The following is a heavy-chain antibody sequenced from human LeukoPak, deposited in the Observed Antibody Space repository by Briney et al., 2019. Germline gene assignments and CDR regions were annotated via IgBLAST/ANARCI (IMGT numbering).Heavy chain of an antibody. Sequence: GGSLRLSCAASGFTFSSYGMSWVRQAPGKGLEWVSAISGSGGSTYYADSVKGRFTISRDNAKNSLYLQMNSLRAEDTALYYCARGVGRGYSYGTLDYWGQGTLVTVSS. CDR1: GFTFSSYG. CDR3: ARGVGRGYSYGTLDY. V-gene: IGHV3-23*01. D-gene: IGHD5-18*01. CDR2: ISGSGGST. J-gene: IGHJ4*02.